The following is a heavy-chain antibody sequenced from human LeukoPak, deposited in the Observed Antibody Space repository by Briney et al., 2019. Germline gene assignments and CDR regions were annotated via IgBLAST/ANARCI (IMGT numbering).Heavy chain of an antibody. CDR3: AKDDHYGSGSFPTDY. D-gene: IGHD3-10*01. J-gene: IGHJ4*02. CDR1: GFTFSSYG. V-gene: IGHV3-30*18. Sequence: AGGSLRLSCAASGFTFSSYGMHWVRRAPGKGLEWVAVISYDGSDKYYADSVKGRFTISRDNSKNTLYLQMNSPRAEDTAVYYCAKDDHYGSGSFPTDYWGQGTLVTVAS. CDR2: ISYDGSDK.